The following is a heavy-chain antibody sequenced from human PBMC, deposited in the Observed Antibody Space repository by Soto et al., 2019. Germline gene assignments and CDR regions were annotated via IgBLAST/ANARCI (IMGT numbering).Heavy chain of an antibody. Sequence: GASVECPCKASGGIFSSYTNSWVRKAAGQGLECMGGIIPILGPGNYGQRVQGTVTITADESTSPSYMELSSLRSEDTAVYSCATSNYYDSSGRGDYWGQGTLVTVSS. V-gene: IGHV1-69*13. J-gene: IGHJ4*02. D-gene: IGHD3-22*01. CDR2: IIPILGPG. CDR3: ATSNYYDSSGRGDY. CDR1: GGIFSSYT.